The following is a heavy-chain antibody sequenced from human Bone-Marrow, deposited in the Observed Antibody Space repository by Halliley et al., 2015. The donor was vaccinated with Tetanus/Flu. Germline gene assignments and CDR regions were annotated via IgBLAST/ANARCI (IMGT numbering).Heavy chain of an antibody. Sequence: QLVQSGAEVKKPGASVKVSCEASGYTFSNYEISWVRQARGQGLEWMGCISGYSGDTEYAYQFRGRVTMTTDTSASTAYMELRSLRSDDTAVYYCGRSSGSGKLIDSWGQGTLVTVSS. J-gene: IGHJ4*02. D-gene: IGHD3-3*01. CDR3: GRSSGSGKLIDS. CDR1: GYTFSNYE. CDR2: ISGYSGDT. V-gene: IGHV1-18*04.